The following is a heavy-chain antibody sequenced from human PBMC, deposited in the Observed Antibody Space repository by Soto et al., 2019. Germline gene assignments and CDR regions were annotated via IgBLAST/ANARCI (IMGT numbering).Heavy chain of an antibody. Sequence: SETLSLTCTVSGGSISTNYWSWIRQPPGKGLEWIGYIYYSGSTDYNPSLKSRVTISVDTSKNQFSLKLTSVTAADTAVYYCARGGWSNDDWGQGIRVTVAS. CDR3: ARGGWSNDD. CDR1: GGSISTNY. V-gene: IGHV4-59*01. J-gene: IGHJ4*02. CDR2: IYYSGST.